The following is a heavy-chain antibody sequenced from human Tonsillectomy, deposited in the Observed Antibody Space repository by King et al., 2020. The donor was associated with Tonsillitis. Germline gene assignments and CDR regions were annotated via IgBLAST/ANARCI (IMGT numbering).Heavy chain of an antibody. V-gene: IGHV4-39*01. J-gene: IGHJ5*02. CDR3: ARQLRFPRPYYYDSSGYYPNWFDP. Sequence: QLKESGPGLVKPSETLSLTCTVSGGSISSSSYYWGWIRQPPGKGLEWIGTIYYSGSTYYNPSLKSRVTISVDTSKNRFSLKLSSVTAADTAVYYCARQLRFPRPYYYDSSGYYPNWFDPWGQGTLVTVSS. CDR1: GGSISSSSYY. CDR2: IYYSGST. D-gene: IGHD3-22*01.